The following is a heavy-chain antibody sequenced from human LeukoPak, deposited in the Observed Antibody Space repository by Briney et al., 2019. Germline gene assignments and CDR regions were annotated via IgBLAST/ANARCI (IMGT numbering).Heavy chain of an antibody. D-gene: IGHD5-12*01. Sequence: GGSLRLSCAASGFTFSNYAMSWVRQAPGKGLEWVSAISGSGGSTYYADSVKGRFTISRDNSKNTLYLQMNSLRAEDTAVYYCAKNERYSGYDLAWTYYWGQGTLVTVSS. V-gene: IGHV3-23*01. J-gene: IGHJ4*02. CDR2: ISGSGGST. CDR3: AKNERYSGYDLAWTYY. CDR1: GFTFSNYA.